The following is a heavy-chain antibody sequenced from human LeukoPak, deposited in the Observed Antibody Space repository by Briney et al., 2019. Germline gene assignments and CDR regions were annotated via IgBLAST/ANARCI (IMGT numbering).Heavy chain of an antibody. V-gene: IGHV3-11*04. J-gene: IGHJ5*02. CDR1: GFTFTYAW. CDR3: ARGVGSSWPGWFDP. Sequence: PGGSLRLSCAASGFTFTYAWMSWVRQAPGEGLEWVSYISHSGRTIYYADSVKGRFTISRDNAKNSLYLQMNSLRAEDTAVYYCARGVGSSWPGWFDPWGQGTLVAVSS. CDR2: ISHSGRTI. D-gene: IGHD6-13*01.